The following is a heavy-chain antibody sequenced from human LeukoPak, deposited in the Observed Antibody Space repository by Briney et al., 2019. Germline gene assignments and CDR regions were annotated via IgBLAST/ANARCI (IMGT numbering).Heavy chain of an antibody. V-gene: IGHV3-74*01. CDR3: ARSYSSSSEGDWFDP. D-gene: IGHD6-6*01. CDR2: INSDGSNT. Sequence: GGSLRLSCAASGFTFSSYWMHWVRQVPRKGLVWVPRINSDGSNTNYADSVKGRFTISRDNAKNTLYLQMNSLRAEDTAVYYCARSYSSSSEGDWFDPWGQGILVTVSS. CDR1: GFTFSSYW. J-gene: IGHJ5*02.